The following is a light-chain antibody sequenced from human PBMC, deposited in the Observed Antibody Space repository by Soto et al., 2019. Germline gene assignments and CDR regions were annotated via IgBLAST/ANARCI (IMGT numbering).Light chain of an antibody. CDR2: GAS. J-gene: IGKJ1*01. CDR3: QQYGTSQWT. CDR1: QSVSSNY. Sequence: EIVLTQSPGTLSLSPGERATLSCRASQSVSSNYLAWYKQKPGQAPRLLISGASSRATGIPDRFSGSGSGAEFALTISRLQPEDSAVFYCQQYGTSQWTFGQGTKVDIK. V-gene: IGKV3-20*01.